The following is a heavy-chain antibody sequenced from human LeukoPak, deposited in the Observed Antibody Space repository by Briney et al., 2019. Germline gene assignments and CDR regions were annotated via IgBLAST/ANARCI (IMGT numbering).Heavy chain of an antibody. Sequence: GGSLRLSCVGSGFIISSYDMGWVRQAPGPGLEWVSSISRAGDRTYYEDSVKGRFTISRNNSRNTMYLQMNSLRAGDTAVYYCASGESFVFDVWGQGTMVTVSS. CDR2: ISRAGDRT. CDR3: ASGESFVFDV. V-gene: IGHV3-23*01. D-gene: IGHD3-3*01. J-gene: IGHJ3*01. CDR1: GFIISSYD.